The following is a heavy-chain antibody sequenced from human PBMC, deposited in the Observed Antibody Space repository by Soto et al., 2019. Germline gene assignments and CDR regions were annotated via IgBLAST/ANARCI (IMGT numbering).Heavy chain of an antibody. CDR1: GYTLTELS. D-gene: IGHD3-22*01. J-gene: IGHJ4*02. Sequence: ASVKVSCKVSGYTLTELSMHWVRQAPGKGLEWMGGFDPEDGETIYAQKFQGRVTMTEDTSTDTAYMELSSPRSEDTAVYYCATEPQVGYDSSGYDYWGQGTLVTVSS. CDR3: ATEPQVGYDSSGYDY. CDR2: FDPEDGET. V-gene: IGHV1-24*01.